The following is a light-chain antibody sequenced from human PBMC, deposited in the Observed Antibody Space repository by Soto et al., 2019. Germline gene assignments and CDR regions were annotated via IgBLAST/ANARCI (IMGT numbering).Light chain of an antibody. J-gene: IGKJ4*01. CDR1: QSISSY. Sequence: DIQMTQSPSSLSASVGDRFTITCRASQSISSYLNWYQQKPGKAPNLLMYAASTLQSGVPSRFSGSGSGTDFTLTISSLQAEDFATYYCQQTRRYPSTFGGGTKVDIK. CDR3: QQTRRYPST. CDR2: AAS. V-gene: IGKV1-39*01.